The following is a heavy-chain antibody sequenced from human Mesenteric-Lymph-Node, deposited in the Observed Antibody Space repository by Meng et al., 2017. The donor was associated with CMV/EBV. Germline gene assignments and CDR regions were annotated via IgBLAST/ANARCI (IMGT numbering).Heavy chain of an antibody. J-gene: IGHJ5*02. D-gene: IGHD4-11*01. CDR2: INSDGSST. Sequence: GGSLKISCAASGFTFSSYWMHWVRQAPGKGLVWVSRINSDGSSTSYADSVKGRFTISRDNAKNTLYLQMNSLRAEDTAVYYCARDPDYSNYVFWFDPWGQGTLVTVSS. CDR1: GFTFSSYW. CDR3: ARDPDYSNYVFWFDP. V-gene: IGHV3-74*01.